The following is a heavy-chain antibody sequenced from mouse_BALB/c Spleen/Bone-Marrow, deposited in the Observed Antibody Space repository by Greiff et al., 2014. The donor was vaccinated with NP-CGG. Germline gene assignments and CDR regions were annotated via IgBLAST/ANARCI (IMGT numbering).Heavy chain of an antibody. D-gene: IGHD2-3*01. CDR3: ARIYDGYFLFDY. J-gene: IGHJ2*01. Sequence: EVQLQQSGPELVKPGASVKISCKASGYTFTDYNMHWVKQSHGQSLEWIGYIYPYNGGTGYNQEFKSKATLTVDNSSSTAYMEXRXXXXEDSAVYYCARIYDGYFLFDYWGQGTTLTVSS. CDR1: GYTFTDYN. CDR2: IYPYNGGT. V-gene: IGHV1S29*02.